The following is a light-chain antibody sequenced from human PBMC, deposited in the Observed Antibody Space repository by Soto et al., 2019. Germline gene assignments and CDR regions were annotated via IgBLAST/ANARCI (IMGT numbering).Light chain of an antibody. CDR1: QGISNY. CDR3: QKYNSAPRT. V-gene: IGKV1-27*01. J-gene: IGKJ1*01. Sequence: DIQMTQSPSSLSASVGDRVTITCRANQGISNYLAWYQQKPGKVPKLLIYAASTLQSGVPSRFSGSGSGTAFTLTITSLPPADVATYYCQKYNSAPRTFGQGTKVEIK. CDR2: AAS.